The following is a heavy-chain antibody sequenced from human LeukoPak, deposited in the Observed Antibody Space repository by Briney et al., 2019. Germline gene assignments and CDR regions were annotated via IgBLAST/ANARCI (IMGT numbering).Heavy chain of an antibody. CDR3: ARGSARYYYDSSGYYRGGIDY. CDR1: GYTFTSYY. D-gene: IGHD3-22*01. V-gene: IGHV1-46*01. CDR2: INPSGGST. Sequence: ASVKVSCKASGYTFTSYYMHWVRQAPGQGLEWMGIINPSGGSTSYAQKFQGRVTMTRDTSTSTVYMELSSLRSEDTAVYYCARGSARYYYDSSGYYRGGIDYWGQGTLVTVSS. J-gene: IGHJ4*02.